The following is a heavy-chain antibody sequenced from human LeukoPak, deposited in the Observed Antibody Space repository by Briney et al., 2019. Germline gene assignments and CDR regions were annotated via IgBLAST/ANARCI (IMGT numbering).Heavy chain of an antibody. CDR2: IKEDGRQT. CDR3: AREWYDYGGDSEGY. J-gene: IGHJ4*02. CDR1: GSTFNGHW. Sequence: PGGSLRLSCVGSGSTFNGHWLTWVRQAPGRGLEWVASIKEDGRQTHYVDSVKGRFIISRHNSKKSLYLQMNSLRIEDTAVYYCAREWYDYGGDSEGYWGQGTLVTVSS. D-gene: IGHD4-23*01. V-gene: IGHV3-7*01.